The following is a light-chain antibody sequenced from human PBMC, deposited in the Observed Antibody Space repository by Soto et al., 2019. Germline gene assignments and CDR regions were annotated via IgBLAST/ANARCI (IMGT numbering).Light chain of an antibody. CDR1: QRVSRN. V-gene: IGKV3D-15*01. CDR3: QQYNDWPRT. J-gene: IGKJ1*01. Sequence: ESVLAQAPGTLSVSPGERATVSWTASQRVSRNLAWYQQKPGQAPRLLIYGASTRATGIPDRFSGSGSGTEFTLTISSLQSEDFAVYYCQQYNDWPRTFGQGTKVDIK. CDR2: GAS.